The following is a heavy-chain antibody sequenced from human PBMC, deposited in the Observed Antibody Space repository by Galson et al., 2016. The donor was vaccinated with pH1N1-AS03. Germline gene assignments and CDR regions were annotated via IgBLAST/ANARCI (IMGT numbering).Heavy chain of an antibody. Sequence: SLRLSCAGAGFTFSSHDMYWVRQPPGKGLEWVSASGTAGDTYYAGPVKGRFTISRENAKNSLYLQMNSLSAGDTAVYYCARGKEGYFYGMDVWGQGTTVTGSS. CDR3: ARGKEGYFYGMDV. J-gene: IGHJ6*02. CDR2: SGTAGDT. V-gene: IGHV3-13*01. CDR1: GFTFSSHD. D-gene: IGHD3-10*01.